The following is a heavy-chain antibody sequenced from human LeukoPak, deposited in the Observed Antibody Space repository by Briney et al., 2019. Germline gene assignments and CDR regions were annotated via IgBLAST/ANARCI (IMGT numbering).Heavy chain of an antibody. D-gene: IGHD4-17*01. CDR3: ARVRYGDYY. CDR2: ISGRSGTI. J-gene: IGHJ4*02. CDR1: GFTFNNYA. Sequence: PGGSLRLSCAASGFTFNNYAMTWVRQAPGKGLEWVSSISGRSGTIYYADSVKGRFTISRDNAKNSLYLQMNSLRAEDTAVYYCARVRYGDYYWGQGTLVTVSS. V-gene: IGHV3-21*04.